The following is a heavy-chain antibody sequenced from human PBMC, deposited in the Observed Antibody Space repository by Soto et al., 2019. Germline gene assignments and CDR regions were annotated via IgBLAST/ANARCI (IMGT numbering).Heavy chain of an antibody. CDR1: GGTFSSYT. Sequence: QVQQVQSGAEVKKPGSSVKVSCKASGGTFSSYTISWVRQAPGQGLEWMGRIIPILGIANYAQKFQGRVTITADKSTSTGYMELRSLRSEDTAVYYCAMEYCSSTSCYRDYGGQGTLVTVSS. J-gene: IGHJ4*02. V-gene: IGHV1-69*02. CDR3: AMEYCSSTSCYRDY. D-gene: IGHD2-2*02. CDR2: IIPILGIA.